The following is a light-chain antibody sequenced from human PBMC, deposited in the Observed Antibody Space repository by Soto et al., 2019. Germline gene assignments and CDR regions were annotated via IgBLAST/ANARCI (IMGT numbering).Light chain of an antibody. CDR1: STDVGGYSY. CDR2: EVT. Sequence: QSVLTQPASVSGSPGQSITISCTGTSTDVGGYSYVSWYQHHPGKAPKLIIYEVTNRPSGISNRFSGSKSGNAASLTISGLQAEEEADYYCSSYTSTTTPVLFGGGTQLTVL. V-gene: IGLV2-14*01. J-gene: IGLJ2*01. CDR3: SSYTSTTTPVL.